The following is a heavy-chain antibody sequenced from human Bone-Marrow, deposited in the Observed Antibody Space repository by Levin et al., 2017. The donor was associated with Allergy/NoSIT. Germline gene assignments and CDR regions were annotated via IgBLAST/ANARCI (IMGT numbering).Heavy chain of an antibody. J-gene: IGHJ4*02. V-gene: IGHV3-48*02. CDR3: ARTYCTSTICYSGAN. CDR2: ISSSGNTI. CDR1: GFTFSIYA. D-gene: IGHD2-2*01. Sequence: LSLTCAASGFTFSIYAMNWVRQAPGKGLEWVSHISSSGNTIYYADSVKGRFTISRDNAKNSLYLQMNSLRDEDTAVYYCARTYCTSTICYSGANWGQGTLVTVSS.